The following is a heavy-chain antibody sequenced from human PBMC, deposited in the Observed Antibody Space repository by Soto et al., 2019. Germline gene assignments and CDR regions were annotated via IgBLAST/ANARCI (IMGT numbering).Heavy chain of an antibody. J-gene: IGHJ5*02. CDR3: AREGALKPFSS. V-gene: IGHV3-21*01. CDR1: GFTFNDYA. Sequence: GGSLRLSCAASGFTFNDYAMAWVRQAPGQGLEWVSHISGTSVYIHYADSVKGRFTISRDNAKNSVYLQMDSLRVEDTAVYYCAREGALKPFSSWGQGALVTVSS. CDR2: ISGTSVYI.